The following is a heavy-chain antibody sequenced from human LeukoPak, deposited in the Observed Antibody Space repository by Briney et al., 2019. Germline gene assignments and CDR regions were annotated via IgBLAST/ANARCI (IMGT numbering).Heavy chain of an antibody. V-gene: IGHV1-2*02. CDR3: ARVFSAGYFDY. J-gene: IGHJ4*02. Sequence: ASVKVSCKASGYTFTGYYLHWVRQAPGQGLEWMGWIYPNNGGTDYAQKFQGRVTMTRDTSISTAYMELSRLRSDDTAVYYCARVFSAGYFDYWGQGTLVTVSS. D-gene: IGHD6-13*01. CDR2: IYPNNGGT. CDR1: GYTFTGYY.